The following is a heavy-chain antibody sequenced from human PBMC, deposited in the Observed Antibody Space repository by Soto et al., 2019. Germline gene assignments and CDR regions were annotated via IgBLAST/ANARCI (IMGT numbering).Heavy chain of an antibody. D-gene: IGHD5-12*01. CDR2: IYHSGST. CDR1: GGSISSGGYS. CDR3: AAGGGLPRYY. V-gene: IGHV4-30-2*01. J-gene: IGHJ4*02. Sequence: QLQLQESGSGLVKPSQTLSLTCAVSGGSISSGGYSWSWIRQPPGKGLEWIGYIYHSGSTYYNPSLKSRATISGDTSQNQFSLKLSSVTAADTAVYYCAAGGGLPRYYWGQGTLVTASS.